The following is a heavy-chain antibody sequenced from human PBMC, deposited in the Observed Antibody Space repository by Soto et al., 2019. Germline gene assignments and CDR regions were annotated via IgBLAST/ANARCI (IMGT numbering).Heavy chain of an antibody. CDR1: EFSVSSYY. J-gene: IGHJ4*02. D-gene: IGHD3-10*01. Sequence: EVLLVESGGGLIQPGGSLRLSCAVTEFSVSSYYMSWVRQATGKGLEWVAVIYSDGTTYHADSVKGRFTISRDNFMNTLYLQINSLRAADTAVYHCARFYGAGSWFFEYWGQGTLVTVSS. V-gene: IGHV3-53*01. CDR3: ARFYGAGSWFFEY. CDR2: IYSDGTT.